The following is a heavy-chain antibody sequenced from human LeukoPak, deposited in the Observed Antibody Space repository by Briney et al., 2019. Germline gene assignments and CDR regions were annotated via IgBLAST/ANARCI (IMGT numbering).Heavy chain of an antibody. D-gene: IGHD2-21*02. CDR2: ISYDGSNK. Sequence: GGSLRLSCAASGFTFSSYAMHWVRQAPGKGLEWVAVISYDGSNKYYADSVKGRFTISRDNSKNTLYLQMNSLRAEDTAVYYRARSIVVVTLGAAFDIWGQGTMVTVSS. J-gene: IGHJ3*02. V-gene: IGHV3-30-3*01. CDR1: GFTFSSYA. CDR3: ARSIVVVTLGAAFDI.